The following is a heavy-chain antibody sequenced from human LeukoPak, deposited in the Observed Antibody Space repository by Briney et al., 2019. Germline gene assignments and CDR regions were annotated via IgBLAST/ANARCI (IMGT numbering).Heavy chain of an antibody. CDR2: IWCDGSKK. V-gene: IGHV3-33*01. CDR3: ARYNTGSVDY. D-gene: IGHD1-14*01. J-gene: IGHJ4*02. Sequence: GGSLRLSCTASGFTFSNYGMEWVSQAPGKGLEWVAVIWCDGSKKYYADSVKGRFTISRDNSKNTLYLQMDSQRAEDTAVYHCARYNTGSVDYWGQGTLVTVSS. CDR1: GFTFSNYG.